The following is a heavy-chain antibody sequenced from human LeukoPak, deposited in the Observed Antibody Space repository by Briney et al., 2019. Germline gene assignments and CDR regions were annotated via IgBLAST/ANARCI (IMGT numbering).Heavy chain of an antibody. Sequence: PGGSLRLSCAASGFIFSSYDMNWVRQAPEKGLEWISYISSTGSSIYYADSVKGRFTISRDNAKNSLYLRMNSLRADDTAIYYCVKDSEATFDYWGHGTLVTVSS. V-gene: IGHV3-48*03. J-gene: IGHJ4*01. CDR1: GFIFSSYD. CDR2: ISSTGSSI. CDR3: VKDSEATFDY.